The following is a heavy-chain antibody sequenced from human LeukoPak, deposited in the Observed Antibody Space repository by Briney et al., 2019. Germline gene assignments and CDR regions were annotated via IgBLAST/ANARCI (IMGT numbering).Heavy chain of an antibody. CDR1: GFTFSSYG. V-gene: IGHV3-30*18. CDR2: ISYDGSNK. CDR3: AKDVFGSSWYNSGDAFDI. D-gene: IGHD6-13*01. J-gene: IGHJ3*02. Sequence: GRSLRLSCAASGFTFSSYGMHWVRQAPGKGLEWVAVISYDGSNKYYADSVKGRFTISRDNSKNTLYLQMNSLRAEDTAVYYCAKDVFGSSWYNSGDAFDIWGQGTMVTVSS.